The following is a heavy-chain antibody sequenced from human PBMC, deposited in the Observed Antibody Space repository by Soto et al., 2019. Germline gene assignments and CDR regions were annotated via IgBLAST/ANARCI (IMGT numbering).Heavy chain of an antibody. CDR3: ARGSAAKRYFDL. J-gene: IGHJ2*01. Sequence: QVQLEESGPGLVKPSQTLSLMCTVSGVPISGSDYHWSWIRQSPGKGLEWIGYIFPSGATHYNSSLASRITMSVETSTGQFSLRLTAVTAADTAVYFCARGSAAKRYFDLWGRGTLVTVSS. CDR1: GVPISGSDYH. V-gene: IGHV4-30-4*01. CDR2: IFPSGAT.